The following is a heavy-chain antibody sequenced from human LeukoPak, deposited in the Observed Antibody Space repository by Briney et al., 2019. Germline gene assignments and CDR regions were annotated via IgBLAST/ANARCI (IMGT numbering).Heavy chain of an antibody. J-gene: IGHJ4*02. CDR3: ARQFGDY. D-gene: IGHD3-10*01. CDR1: GFTVSSTY. V-gene: IGHV3-53*01. Sequence: GGSLRLSCAASGFTVSSTYMSWVRQAPGKGLEWVSVIYSGGNTYYADSVKSRFTISRDNSKNTLYLQMNSLRVEDTAVYYCARQFGDYWGQGTLVTVSS. CDR2: IYSGGNT.